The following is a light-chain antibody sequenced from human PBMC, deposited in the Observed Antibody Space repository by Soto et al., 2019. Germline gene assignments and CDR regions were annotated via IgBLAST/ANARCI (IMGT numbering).Light chain of an antibody. V-gene: IGLV2-14*02. Sequence: QSVLTQPASVSGSPGQSITISCTGTSSDVGSYTLVSWYQQHPGKAPKLMIFEASKRPSGVSHRFSGSKSGNTASLAISGLQSGDEADYYCASWEDSLNGWVIGGGTQLTVL. J-gene: IGLJ3*02. CDR3: ASWEDSLNGWV. CDR1: SSDVGSYTL. CDR2: EAS.